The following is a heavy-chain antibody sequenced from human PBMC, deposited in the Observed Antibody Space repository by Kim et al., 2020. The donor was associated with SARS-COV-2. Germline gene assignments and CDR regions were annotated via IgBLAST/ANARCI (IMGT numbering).Heavy chain of an antibody. V-gene: IGHV4-59*01. Sequence: SETLSLTCAVSGASMSNFYWSWIRQPPGKGLEWIGYIYSSGSTTYNPSIKSRVTLSVDTSKNQFSLKLSSVTAADTAVYYCARVGDYYDSSGPFDYWGQGTLVTVSS. CDR3: ARVGDYYDSSGPFDY. J-gene: IGHJ4*02. CDR1: GASMSNFY. CDR2: IYSSGST. D-gene: IGHD3-22*01.